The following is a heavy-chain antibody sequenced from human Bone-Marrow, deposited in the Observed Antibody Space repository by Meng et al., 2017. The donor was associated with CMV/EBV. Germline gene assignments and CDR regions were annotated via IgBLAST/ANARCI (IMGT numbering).Heavy chain of an antibody. V-gene: IGHV4-59*01. Sequence: SETLSLTCTVSGGSISSYYWSWIRQPPGKGLEWIGYIYYSGSTNYNPSLKSRVTISVDTSKNQFSLKLSSVTAADTAVYYCARGSDGSGRGVDPWGQGTLVTVSS. CDR1: GGSISSYY. CDR2: IYYSGST. J-gene: IGHJ5*02. CDR3: ARGSDGSGRGVDP. D-gene: IGHD3-10*01.